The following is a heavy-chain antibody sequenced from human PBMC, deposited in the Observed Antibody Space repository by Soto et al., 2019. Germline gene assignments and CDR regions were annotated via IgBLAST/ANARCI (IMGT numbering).Heavy chain of an antibody. CDR2: IIPIFGTA. D-gene: IGHD3-9*01. CDR1: GGTFSSYA. CDR3: ARHLKGDILTGCDY. Sequence: QVQLVQSGAEVKKPGSSVKVSCKASGGTFSSYAISWVRQAPGQGLEWMGGIIPIFGTANYAQKFQGRVTIPADEPTSTAYMELSSLRSEDTAVYYFARHLKGDILTGCDYWGQGTLVTVSS. J-gene: IGHJ4*02. V-gene: IGHV1-69*01.